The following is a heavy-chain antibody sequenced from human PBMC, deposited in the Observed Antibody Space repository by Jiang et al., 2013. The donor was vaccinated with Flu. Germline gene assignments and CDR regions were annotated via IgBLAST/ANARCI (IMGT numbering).Heavy chain of an antibody. J-gene: IGHJ4*02. Sequence: GSGLVKPSETLSLTCTVSGGAISGSRYHWGWIRQPPGKGLEWIGSIYYSGTTYYNPSLKSRVTIFVDTSNNQFSLKLNSVTAADTAVYYCARHTKEIVATIRGRGFEYWGQGTLVTVSS. CDR3: ARHTKEIVATIRGRGFEY. CDR1: GGAISGSRYH. V-gene: IGHV4-39*01. D-gene: IGHD5-12*01. CDR2: IYYSGTT.